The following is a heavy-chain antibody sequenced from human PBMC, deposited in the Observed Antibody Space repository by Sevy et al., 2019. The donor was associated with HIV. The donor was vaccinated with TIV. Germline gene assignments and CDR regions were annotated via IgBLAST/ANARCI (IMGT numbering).Heavy chain of an antibody. D-gene: IGHD1-26*01. J-gene: IGHJ3*01. CDR1: GGSISSLNYY. CDR2: ISYSGRT. V-gene: IGHV4-31*03. CDR3: ARANAYLTSDAFDL. Sequence: SETLSLTCTVSGGSISSLNYYWSWIRQHPGKGLEWIGYISYSGRTSYNPSLKSRLTISLDTSKNQFSLRLSSVTAADPALFYCARANAYLTSDAFDLWGQGTMVTVSS.